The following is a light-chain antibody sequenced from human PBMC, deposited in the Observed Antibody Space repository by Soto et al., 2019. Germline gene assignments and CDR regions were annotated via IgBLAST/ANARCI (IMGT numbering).Light chain of an antibody. CDR2: DVS. CDR1: STDIGSYNY. V-gene: IGLV2-14*03. Sequence: QSALTQPASLSGSPGQSITISCTGTSTDIGSYNYVSWYQQHPGKAPKLMIFDVSYRPSVISDRFSGSKSGNTASLTISGLQPEDEADYYCSSYGASSTLFGGGTQLTVL. CDR3: SSYGASSTL. J-gene: IGLJ2*01.